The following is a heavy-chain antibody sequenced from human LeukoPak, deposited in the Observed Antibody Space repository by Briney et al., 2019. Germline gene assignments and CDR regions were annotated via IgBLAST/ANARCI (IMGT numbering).Heavy chain of an antibody. D-gene: IGHD3-22*01. CDR1: GFTVSSNY. J-gene: IGHJ6*03. Sequence: GGSLRLSCAASGFTVSSNYMSWVRQAPGKGLEWVPVIYSGGSTYYADSVKGRFTISRDNSKNTLYLQMNSLRAEDTAVYYCARGGSMIEGYYYMDVWGKGTTVTVSS. V-gene: IGHV3-53*01. CDR2: IYSGGST. CDR3: ARGGSMIEGYYYMDV.